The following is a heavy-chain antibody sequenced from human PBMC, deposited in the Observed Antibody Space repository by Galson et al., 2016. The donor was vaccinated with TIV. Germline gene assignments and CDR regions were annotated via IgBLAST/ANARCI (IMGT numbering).Heavy chain of an antibody. V-gene: IGHV3-7*03. Sequence: LRLSCAASGFSFSAYWMNWVRQAPGEGLELVAKIKGDGSETDYVDSVKGRFIVSRDNAKNSVFLQINSLRAEDTAVYYCAKDGYWSFDSWGQGTLVTVSS. J-gene: IGHJ4*02. CDR1: GFSFSAYW. CDR3: AKDGYWSFDS. CDR2: IKGDGSET. D-gene: IGHD2-15*01.